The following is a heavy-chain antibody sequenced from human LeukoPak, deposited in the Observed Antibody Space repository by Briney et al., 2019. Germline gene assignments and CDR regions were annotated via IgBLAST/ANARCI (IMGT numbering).Heavy chain of an antibody. Sequence: PSQTLSLTCTVSGGSISSGDYYGSWIRQPPGKGLEWIGYIYYSGSTYYNPSLKSRVTISVDTSKNQFSLKLSSVTAADTAVYYCARGLRYFDWLLSASWFDPWGQGTLVTVSS. V-gene: IGHV4-30-4*01. CDR2: IYYSGST. D-gene: IGHD3-9*01. J-gene: IGHJ5*02. CDR1: GGSISSGDYY. CDR3: ARGLRYFDWLLSASWFDP.